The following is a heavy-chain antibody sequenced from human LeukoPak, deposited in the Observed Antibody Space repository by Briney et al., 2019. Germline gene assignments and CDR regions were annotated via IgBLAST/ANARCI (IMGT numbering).Heavy chain of an antibody. CDR2: IRYDGSNK. Sequence: GGSLRLSCAASGFTFSSYGMHWVRQAPGKGLEWVAFIRYDGSNKYYADSVKGRFTISRNNSKNTLYLQMNSLRAEDTAVYYCAKGSYDFWSGYFNWFDPWGQGTLVTVSS. CDR1: GFTFSSYG. D-gene: IGHD3-3*01. V-gene: IGHV3-30*02. J-gene: IGHJ5*02. CDR3: AKGSYDFWSGYFNWFDP.